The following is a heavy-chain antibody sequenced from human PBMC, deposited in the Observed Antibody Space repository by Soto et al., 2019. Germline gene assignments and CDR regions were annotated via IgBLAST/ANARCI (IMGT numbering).Heavy chain of an antibody. J-gene: IGHJ4*02. D-gene: IGHD6-13*01. CDR3: ARALSSAAGLYFDF. CDR2: IHTTDGT. V-gene: IGHV4-4*07. Sequence: QVQLQESGPGLVKPSETLSLTCTVSGDSISSYYWSWIRQPAGKGMEWIGRIHTTDGTNYNPSLKSRVTMSIDTSNNQFSLKLSSLTAADTAVYYCARALSSAAGLYFDFWGQGTLVTVSS. CDR1: GDSISSYY.